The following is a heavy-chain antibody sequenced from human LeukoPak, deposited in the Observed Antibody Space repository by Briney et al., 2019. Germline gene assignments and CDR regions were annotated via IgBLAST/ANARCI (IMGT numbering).Heavy chain of an antibody. V-gene: IGHV3-33*01. CDR1: GFTFSSYG. CDR3: ARDHPGARLDP. D-gene: IGHD6-25*01. CDR2: IWYDGSNK. J-gene: IGHJ5*02. Sequence: PGGSLRLSCAASGFTFSSYGMHWVRQAPGKGLEWVAVIWYDGSNKCYADSVKGRFTISRDNSKNTLYLQMNSLRAEDTAVYYCARDHPGARLDPWGQGTLVTVSS.